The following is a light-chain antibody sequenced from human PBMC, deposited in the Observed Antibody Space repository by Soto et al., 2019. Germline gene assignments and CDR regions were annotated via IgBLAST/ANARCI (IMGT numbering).Light chain of an antibody. CDR3: TSFTSRHTYV. CDR2: DVS. Sequence: VLTQPASVSGSPGQSITISCTGTSSDVGGYNYVSWYQQHPDKAPRLMIYDVSNRPSGVSDRFSGSKSGDTASLTISGLQAEDEADYYCTSFTSRHTYVFGTGTKVTVL. J-gene: IGLJ1*01. V-gene: IGLV2-14*03. CDR1: SSDVGGYNY.